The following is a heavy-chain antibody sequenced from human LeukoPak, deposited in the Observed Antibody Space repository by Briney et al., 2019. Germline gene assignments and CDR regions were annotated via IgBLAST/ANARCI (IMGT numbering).Heavy chain of an antibody. D-gene: IGHD2-15*01. Sequence: GGSLRLSCAASGITFSGYTFSSYEMNWVRQAPGKGLEWVSYISSSGGTIYYADSVKGRSAISRDNAKKSMYLQMNSLRAEDTAVYYCATALGYCSGGTCPWGQGTPVTVSS. V-gene: IGHV3-48*03. CDR2: ISSSGGTI. CDR1: GITFSGYTFSSYE. CDR3: ATALGYCSGGTCP. J-gene: IGHJ5*02.